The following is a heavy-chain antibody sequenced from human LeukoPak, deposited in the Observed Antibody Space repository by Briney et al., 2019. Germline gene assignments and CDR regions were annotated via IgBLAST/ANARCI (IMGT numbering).Heavy chain of an antibody. D-gene: IGHD3-22*01. V-gene: IGHV3-21*01. CDR1: GFTFSRSS. CDR3: ATGGVHYYDTSADY. Sequence: GGSLRLSCAASGFTFSRSSMNWVRQAPGKGLEWVSSITTSSSYIYYTDSVKGRFTISRDNAKNSLYLQMNSLRGEDTAVYYCATGGVHYYDTSADYWGQGTLVTVSS. J-gene: IGHJ4*02. CDR2: ITTSSSYI.